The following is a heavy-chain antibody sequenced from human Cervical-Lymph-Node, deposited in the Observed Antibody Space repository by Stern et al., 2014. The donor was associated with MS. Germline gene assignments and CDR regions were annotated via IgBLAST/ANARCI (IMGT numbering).Heavy chain of an antibody. V-gene: IGHV3-33*05. CDR3: ARDFSSSAWHYFDY. J-gene: IGHJ4*02. CDR2: ISYEGRNT. Sequence: QVQLVESGGGVVQPGRSLRLSCVASGFIFSNHGMHWVRQAPGKGLEGGAGISYEGRNTYYADSVKGRFTISRDNSKNTLYLQMTSLRAEDTAVFYCARDFSSSAWHYFDYWGQGALVTVSS. CDR1: GFIFSNHG. D-gene: IGHD6-19*01.